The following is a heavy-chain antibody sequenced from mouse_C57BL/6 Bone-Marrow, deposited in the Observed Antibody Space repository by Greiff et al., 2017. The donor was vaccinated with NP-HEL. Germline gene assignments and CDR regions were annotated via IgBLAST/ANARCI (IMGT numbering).Heavy chain of an antibody. D-gene: IGHD2-5*01. CDR1: GYTFTSYW. V-gene: IGHV1-72*01. J-gene: IGHJ1*03. CDR2: IDPNSGGT. CDR3: ARWRAYYSNLWYFDV. Sequence: QVQLQQPGAELVKPGASVKLSCKASGYTFTSYWMHWVKQRPGRGLEWIGRIDPNSGGTKYTEKFKSKATLTVDKPSSTAYMQLISLTSEDSAVYYCARWRAYYSNLWYFDVWGTGTTVTVSS.